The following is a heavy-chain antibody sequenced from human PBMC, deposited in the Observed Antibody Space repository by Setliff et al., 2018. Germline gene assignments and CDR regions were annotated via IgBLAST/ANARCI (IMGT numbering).Heavy chain of an antibody. Sequence: SETLSLTCTVSGGSISSYYWSWIRQPAGKGLEWIGRIYTSGSTNYNPSLKSRVTISVDTSKNQFSLKLSPVTAADTAVYYCASLSPIAAAYDYWGQGTLVTVS. CDR2: IYTSGST. D-gene: IGHD6-13*01. CDR3: ASLSPIAAAYDY. CDR1: GGSISSYY. V-gene: IGHV4-4*07. J-gene: IGHJ4*02.